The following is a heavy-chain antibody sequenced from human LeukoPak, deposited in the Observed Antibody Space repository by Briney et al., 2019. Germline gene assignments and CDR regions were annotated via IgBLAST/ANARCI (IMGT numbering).Heavy chain of an antibody. V-gene: IGHV1-69*13. CDR1: GGTFSSYA. CDR2: IIPIFGTA. Sequence: SVKGSCKASGGTFSSYAISWVRQAPGQGLEWMGGIIPIFGTANCAQKFQGRATITADESTSTAYMELSSLRSEDTAVYYCASYYSSDYYYYYMDVWGKGTTVTVSS. CDR3: ASYYSSDYYYYYMDV. D-gene: IGHD3-10*01. J-gene: IGHJ6*03.